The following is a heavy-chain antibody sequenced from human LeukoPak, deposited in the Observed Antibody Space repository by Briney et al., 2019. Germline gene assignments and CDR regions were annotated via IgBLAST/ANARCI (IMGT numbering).Heavy chain of an antibody. CDR1: GGSISGYY. V-gene: IGHV4-59*12. CDR2: IYYSGST. J-gene: IGHJ4*02. D-gene: IGHD3-10*01. CDR3: ARVGERYYGGRVFDY. Sequence: SETLSLTCSVSGGSISGYYWSWIRQPPGKGLEWIGYIYYSGSTNYNPSLTSRVSVSLDTSKNQFSLKLNSLTAADTAVYYCARVGERYYGGRVFDYWGQGTLVTVSS.